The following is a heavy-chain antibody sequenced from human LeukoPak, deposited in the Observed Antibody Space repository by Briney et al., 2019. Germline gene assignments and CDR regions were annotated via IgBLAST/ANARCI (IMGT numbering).Heavy chain of an antibody. CDR2: IYYSGST. J-gene: IGHJ4*02. D-gene: IGHD6-13*01. CDR3: ARQPIEEQPPDY. CDR1: GGSISSSSYY. V-gene: IGHV4-39*01. Sequence: PETLSLTCTVSGGSISSSSYYWGWIRQPPGKGLEWIGSIYYSGSTYYNPSLKSRVTISVDTSKNQFSLKLSSVTAADTAVYYCARQPIEEQPPDYWGQGTLVTVSS.